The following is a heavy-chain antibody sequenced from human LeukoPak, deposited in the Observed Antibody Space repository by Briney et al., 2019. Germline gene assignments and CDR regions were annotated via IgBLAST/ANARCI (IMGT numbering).Heavy chain of an antibody. CDR1: GGSISSYY. Sequence: SETLSLTCTVSGGSISSYYWSWIRQPPGKGLEWIGYIYYSGSTNYNPSLKSRVTISVNRSKNQFSLKLSSVTAADTAVYYCASQVGATLYYFDYWGQGTLVTVSS. V-gene: IGHV4-59*12. CDR2: IYYSGST. CDR3: ASQVGATLYYFDY. D-gene: IGHD1-26*01. J-gene: IGHJ4*02.